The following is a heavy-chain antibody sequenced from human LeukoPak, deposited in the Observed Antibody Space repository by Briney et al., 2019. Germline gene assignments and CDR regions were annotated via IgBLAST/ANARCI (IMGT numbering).Heavy chain of an antibody. CDR2: ILHDGRNE. D-gene: IGHD2-21*02. J-gene: IGHJ4*02. Sequence: GGSLRLSCAASGFTFSSYAMHWVRQAPGKGREWVAVILHDGRNEHYADSVQGRFTISRDNSKDILYLHINSPRTEDTAVYYCAGEPRGSDCRFDYWGQGTLVTVSS. V-gene: IGHV3-30*04. CDR3: AGEPRGSDCRFDY. CDR1: GFTFSSYA.